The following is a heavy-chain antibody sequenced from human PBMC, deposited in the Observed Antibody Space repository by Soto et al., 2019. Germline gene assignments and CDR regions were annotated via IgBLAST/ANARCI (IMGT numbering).Heavy chain of an antibody. V-gene: IGHV3-30*18. CDR1: GFTFSSYG. Sequence: QVQLVESGGGVVQPGRSLRLSCAASGFTFSSYGMHWVRQAPGKGLEWVAVISYDGSNKYYADSVKGRFTISRDNSKNTLYLQMNSLRAEATAVYYCAKDLGVVPAAIPWYFDYWGQGTLVTVSS. J-gene: IGHJ4*02. D-gene: IGHD2-2*01. CDR2: ISYDGSNK. CDR3: AKDLGVVPAAIPWYFDY.